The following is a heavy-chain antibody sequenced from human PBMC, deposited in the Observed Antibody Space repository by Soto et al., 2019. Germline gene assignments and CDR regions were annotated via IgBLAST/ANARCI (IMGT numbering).Heavy chain of an antibody. D-gene: IGHD6-25*01. J-gene: IGHJ6*02. CDR1: GGSISPLGHY. Sequence: PPETLRLSCSGSGGSISPLGHYWSWIRQQPGKGLEWIGYIYYSGSTDYNPPLKSRVTISVDRSKNQFSLNLSSVTAADTAIYYCARESGGYDSSTRYGLDAWGQGTTVT. CDR2: IYYSGST. V-gene: IGHV4-31*03. CDR3: ARESGGYDSSTRYGLDA.